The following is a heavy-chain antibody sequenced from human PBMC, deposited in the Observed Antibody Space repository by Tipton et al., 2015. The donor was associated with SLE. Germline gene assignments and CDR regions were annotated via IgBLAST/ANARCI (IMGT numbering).Heavy chain of an antibody. CDR1: GGSISSSSYY. CDR2: VYYSGST. Sequence: TLSLTCIVSGGSISSSSYYWGWIRQPPGKGLEWIGSVYYSGSTYYNPSLKSRVTISVDTSKNQFSLKLSSETAADTAVYYCASLGGTATNYWGQGTLVTVSS. D-gene: IGHD1-7*01. J-gene: IGHJ4*02. V-gene: IGHV4-39*01. CDR3: ASLGGTATNY.